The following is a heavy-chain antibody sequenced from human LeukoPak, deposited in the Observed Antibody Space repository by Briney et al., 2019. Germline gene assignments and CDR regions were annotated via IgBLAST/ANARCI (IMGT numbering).Heavy chain of an antibody. D-gene: IGHD2-8*02. CDR1: GYTFSDYY. CDR2: IEPNSGGT. CDR3: ARDLVARWQIDFDY. V-gene: IGHV1-2*02. Sequence: ASVKVSCKASGYTFSDYYIHWVRQAPGQGLEWMGWIEPNSGGTNFVQKFQGRVTMTRDTSISTAYMELSSLRSDDTAVYECARDLVARWQIDFDYSGQGTLVTVSS. J-gene: IGHJ4*02.